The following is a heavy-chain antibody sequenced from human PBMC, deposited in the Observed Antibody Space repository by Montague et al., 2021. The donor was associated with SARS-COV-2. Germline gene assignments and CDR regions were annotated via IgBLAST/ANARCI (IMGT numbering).Heavy chain of an antibody. J-gene: IGHJ4*02. D-gene: IGHD1-1*01. Sequence: CAISGDSVAEIRRRSEEHTSALQSPVQRVGRTHLKKKWYTDYAPSVKTRITITPDTSNNQFSLHLNSVTPGATAVYYCAREGTVPGPRGIYFDDWGQGTLVTVSS. CDR2: THLKKKWYT. CDR3: AREGTVPGPRGIYFDD. CDR1: GDSVAEIRRR. V-gene: IGHV6-1*01.